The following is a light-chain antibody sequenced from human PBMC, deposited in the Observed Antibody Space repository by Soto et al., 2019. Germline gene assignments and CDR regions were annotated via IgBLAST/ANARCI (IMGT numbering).Light chain of an antibody. CDR2: GAS. J-gene: IGKJ1*01. V-gene: IGKV3-20*01. Sequence: EIVLTQSPGPLSLSPLERATLSCRASQSVSSTYLTWYQQKPGPAPRLLIYGASSRATGIPDRFSGSGSGTDFTLTISRLEPEDFAVYYCQQYGSSPWKFGQGT. CDR3: QQYGSSPWK. CDR1: QSVSSTY.